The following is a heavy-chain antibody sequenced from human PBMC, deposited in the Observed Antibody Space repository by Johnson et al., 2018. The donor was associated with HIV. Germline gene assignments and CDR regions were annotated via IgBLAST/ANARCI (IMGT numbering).Heavy chain of an antibody. D-gene: IGHD3-22*01. V-gene: IGHV3-30-3*01. Sequence: QVQLVESGGGVVQPGRSLRLSCAASGFTFSSYAMHWVRQAPGKGLEWVAVISYDGSNKYYADSVKGRFTISRDNSKNTLYLQMNSLTAEDTAVYYCATFYYDNRDYYELASFLTDASDIWGQGTMVTVS. CDR3: ATFYYDNRDYYELASFLTDASDI. CDR1: GFTFSSYA. CDR2: ISYDGSNK. J-gene: IGHJ3*02.